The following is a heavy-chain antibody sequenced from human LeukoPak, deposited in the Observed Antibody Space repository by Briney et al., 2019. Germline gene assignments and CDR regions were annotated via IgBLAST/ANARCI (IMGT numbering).Heavy chain of an antibody. V-gene: IGHV3-21*01. CDR2: ISSSSSYI. J-gene: IGHJ4*02. D-gene: IGHD2-2*01. CDR1: GFTFSSYS. CDR3: ARGPRYCSSTSCSQGNY. Sequence: GRSLRLSCAASGFTFSSYSMNWVRQAPGKGLEWVSSISSSSSYIYYADSVKGRFTISRDNAKNSLYLQMNSLRAEDTAVYYCARGPRYCSSTSCSQGNYWGQGTLVTVSS.